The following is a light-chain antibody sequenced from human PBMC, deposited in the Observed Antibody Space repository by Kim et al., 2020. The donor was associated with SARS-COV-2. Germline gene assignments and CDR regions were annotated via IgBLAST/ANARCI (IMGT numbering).Light chain of an antibody. CDR1: QSLNNNY. CDR3: QQYDSSPKT. Sequence: SSGERATLSCRASQSLNNNYLAWYQQKPGQAPRLLIYAASRRATGIPDRFSGSGSGTDFILTITIVEPEDFAVYYCQQYDSSPKTFGQGTKVDIK. CDR2: AAS. J-gene: IGKJ1*01. V-gene: IGKV3-20*01.